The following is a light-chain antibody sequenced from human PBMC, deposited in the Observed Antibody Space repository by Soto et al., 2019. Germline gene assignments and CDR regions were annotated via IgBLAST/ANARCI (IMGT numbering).Light chain of an antibody. CDR3: EALSSSAGR. Sequence: CRASQGISSYLAWYQQKPGKAPKLLIYAASTLQSGVPSRFSCSGSGTAFALALRSLQSDGSAPPIYEALSSSAGRFGGGTRLEIK. V-gene: IGKV1-9*01. J-gene: IGKJ5*01. CDR2: AAS. CDR1: QGISSY.